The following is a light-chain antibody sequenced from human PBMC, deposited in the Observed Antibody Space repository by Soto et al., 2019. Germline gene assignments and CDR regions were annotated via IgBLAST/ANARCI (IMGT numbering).Light chain of an antibody. Sequence: DIQMTQSPSTLSGSVGDRVTITCRASQTISSWLAWYQQKPGKAPKLLIYKASTLKSGVSSRFSGRGSGTKFTLTIASLQPDDFATYYCQQYETFSGTFGPGTKVDI. V-gene: IGKV1-5*03. CDR1: QTISSW. J-gene: IGKJ1*01. CDR3: QQYETFSGT. CDR2: KAS.